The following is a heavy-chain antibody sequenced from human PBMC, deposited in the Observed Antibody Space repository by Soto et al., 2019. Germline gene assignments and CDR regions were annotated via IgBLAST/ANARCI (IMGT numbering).Heavy chain of an antibody. CDR1: GGTFSSYI. Sequence: QVQLVQSGAEVKKPGSSVKVSCRASGGTFSSYIISWGRKALGQGLEWMGRFIPILVIANYAQKFQGRVTITADKSTNTAYMELSSLRSEDTAVYYCARDGEYYDFWSGYYGHWGQGTLVTVSS. V-gene: IGHV1-69*08. CDR2: FIPILVIA. J-gene: IGHJ4*02. D-gene: IGHD3-3*01. CDR3: ARDGEYYDFWSGYYGH.